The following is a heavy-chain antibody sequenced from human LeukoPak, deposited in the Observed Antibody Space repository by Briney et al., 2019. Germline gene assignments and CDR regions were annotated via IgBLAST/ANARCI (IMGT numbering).Heavy chain of an antibody. J-gene: IGHJ4*02. D-gene: IGHD5-12*01. CDR1: GYTFITYY. V-gene: IGHV1-46*01. Sequence: SVRVSCKASGYTFITYYIHWVRQAPGQGLEWMGIISPSVGSTIYAQKFQGRVTMTGDPSTSTVYRELSSLRSEDTAVYYCARSRLLLDYWGEGTLVSVS. CDR2: ISPSVGST. CDR3: ARSRLLLDY.